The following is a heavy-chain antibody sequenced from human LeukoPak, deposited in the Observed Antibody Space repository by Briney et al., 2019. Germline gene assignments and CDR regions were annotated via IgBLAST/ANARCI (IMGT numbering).Heavy chain of an antibody. CDR2: ISPYNGNT. V-gene: IGHV1-18*01. Sequence: ASVKVSCKASGYTFSSYGITWVRQAPGHGLEWMGWISPYNGNTNYAQKLQGRVTMTTDTSTSTAYMELRSLSSGDTAVYYCAKDLSYGSGITPSDYWGQGTLVTISS. D-gene: IGHD3-10*01. CDR3: AKDLSYGSGITPSDY. J-gene: IGHJ4*02. CDR1: GYTFSSYG.